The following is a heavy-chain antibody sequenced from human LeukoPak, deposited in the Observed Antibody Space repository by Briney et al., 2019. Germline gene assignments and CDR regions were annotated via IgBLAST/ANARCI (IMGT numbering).Heavy chain of an antibody. J-gene: IGHJ4*02. Sequence: GASVKVSCKASGGTFSSYAISWVRQAPGQGPEWMGRIIPILGIANYAQKFQGRVTITADKSTSTAYMELSSLRSEDTAVYYCASFGGGYYYFDYWGQGTLVTVSS. CDR2: IIPILGIA. CDR3: ASFGGGYYYFDY. D-gene: IGHD3-22*01. V-gene: IGHV1-69*04. CDR1: GGTFSSYA.